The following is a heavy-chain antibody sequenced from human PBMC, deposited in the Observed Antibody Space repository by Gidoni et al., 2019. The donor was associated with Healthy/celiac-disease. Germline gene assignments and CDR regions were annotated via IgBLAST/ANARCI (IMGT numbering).Heavy chain of an antibody. CDR2: IIPIFGTA. V-gene: IGHV1-69*01. D-gene: IGHD5-18*01. CDR3: ARDRGTAMVNFDY. CDR1: GRTFSSYA. J-gene: IGHJ4*02. Sequence: QVQLVQSGAVVKKPGSSVKVSCKASGRTFSSYAIIWVRQAPGQGLEWMGGIIPIFGTANYAQKFQGRVTITADESTSTAYMELSSLRSEDTAVYYCARDRGTAMVNFDYWGQGTLVTVSS.